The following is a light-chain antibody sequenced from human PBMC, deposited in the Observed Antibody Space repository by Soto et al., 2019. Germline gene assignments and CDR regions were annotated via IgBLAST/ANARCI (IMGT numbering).Light chain of an antibody. CDR3: SSYRGSAPYV. CDR2: DVS. Sequence: QSVLTQPASVSGSPGQSITISCTGTSSDVGRYNFVSWYQQHPGKAPRLMIFDVSNRPSRVSDRFSGSKSGNTASLTISGLRSEDEAIYYCSSYRGSAPYVFGTGTKVNV. V-gene: IGLV2-14*03. J-gene: IGLJ1*01. CDR1: SSDVGRYNF.